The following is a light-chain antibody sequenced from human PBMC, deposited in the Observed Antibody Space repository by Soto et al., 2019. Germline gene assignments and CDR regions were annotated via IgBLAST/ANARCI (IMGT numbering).Light chain of an antibody. J-gene: IGKJ5*01. CDR3: QQYGSSPLIS. CDR1: QTVSITY. CDR2: GAS. Sequence: VLTQSPGTLSLSPGESATLSCRASQTVSITYLTWYQQKPGQAPRLLIFGASKRATGIPDRFSGSGSGRDFTLTISGLEPEDFAVYYCQQYGSSPLISLGQGTRLEI. V-gene: IGKV3-20*01.